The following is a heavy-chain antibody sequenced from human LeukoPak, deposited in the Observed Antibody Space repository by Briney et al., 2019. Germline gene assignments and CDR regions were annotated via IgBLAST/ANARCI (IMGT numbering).Heavy chain of an antibody. D-gene: IGHD3-10*01. J-gene: IGHJ3*02. CDR3: ARGFGISRAFDI. CDR2: ISRGRDDK. Sequence: KPGGSLRLSCAVSGFTFRDYYMAWIRQTPGKGLQRVSYISRGRDDKAYADSVKGRFTISRENGKNSLYLQMNSLTAEDTAVYYCARGFGISRAFDIWGQGTMVTVSS. V-gene: IGHV3-11*05. CDR1: GFTFRDYY.